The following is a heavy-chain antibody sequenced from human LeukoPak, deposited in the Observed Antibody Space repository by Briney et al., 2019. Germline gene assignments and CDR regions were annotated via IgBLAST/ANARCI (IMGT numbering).Heavy chain of an antibody. CDR3: ARGLGQPHDY. D-gene: IGHD3-16*01. Sequence: GGSLRLSCAASGFTFSSYAMHWVRQAPGKGLEWVAVISYDGSNKYYADSVKGRFTISRDNSKNTLYLQMNSLRAEDTAVYYCARGLGQPHDYWGQGTLVTVSS. CDR1: GFTFSSYA. CDR2: ISYDGSNK. V-gene: IGHV3-30*04. J-gene: IGHJ4*02.